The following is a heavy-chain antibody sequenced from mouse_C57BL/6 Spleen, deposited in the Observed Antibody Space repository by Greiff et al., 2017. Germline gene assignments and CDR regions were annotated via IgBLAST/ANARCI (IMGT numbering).Heavy chain of an antibody. J-gene: IGHJ2*01. CDR1: GFNIKNTY. CDR2: IDPANGNT. V-gene: IGHV14-3*01. Sequence: EVKLVESVAELVRPGASVKLSCTASGFNIKNTYMHWVKQRPEQGLEWIGRIDPANGNTKYAPKFQGKATITADTSSNTAYLQLSSLTSEDTAIYYCARSKESLTTVVPFDYWGQGTTLTVSS. D-gene: IGHD1-1*01. CDR3: ARSKESLTTVVPFDY.